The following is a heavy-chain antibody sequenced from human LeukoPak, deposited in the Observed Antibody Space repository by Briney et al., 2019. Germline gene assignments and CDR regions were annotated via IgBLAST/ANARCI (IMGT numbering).Heavy chain of an antibody. Sequence: SETLSLTCAVYGGSFSGYYWSWIRQPPGKGLEWIGEINHSGSTNYDPSLKSRVTISVDTSKNQFSLKLSSVTAADTAVYYCARESWNYYYYYMDVWGKGTTVTVSS. CDR3: ARESWNYYYYYMDV. CDR2: INHSGST. CDR1: GGSFSGYY. J-gene: IGHJ6*03. V-gene: IGHV4-34*01.